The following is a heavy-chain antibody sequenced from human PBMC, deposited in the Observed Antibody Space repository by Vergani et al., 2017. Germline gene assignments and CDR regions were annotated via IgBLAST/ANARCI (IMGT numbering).Heavy chain of an antibody. D-gene: IGHD1-1*01. CDR2: ISYDGTQK. J-gene: IGHJ1*01. CDR1: GFTSSYYG. CDR3: ATKSCGTPGCQIGYFRE. V-gene: IGHV3-30*03. Sequence: GQLVESGGDWVQRGGSLRLSCVVSGFTSSYYGMHCVRQAPGKGLEWVAVISYDGTQKYYADSVKGRFTISRDNSKSTLYLQMNSLRTEDTAVYYCATKSCGTPGCQIGYFREWGQGTLVTVSS.